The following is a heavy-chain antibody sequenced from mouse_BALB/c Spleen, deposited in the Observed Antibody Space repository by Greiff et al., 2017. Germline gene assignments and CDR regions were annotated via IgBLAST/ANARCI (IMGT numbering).Heavy chain of an antibody. Sequence: EVMLVESGGGLVQPGGSRKLSCAASGFTFSSFGMHWVRQAPEKGLEWVAYISSGSSTIYYADTVKGRFTISRDNPKNTLFLQMTSLRSEDTAMYDCARSGYYYGDWYFDVWGAGTTVTVSS. CDR2: ISSGSSTI. CDR1: GFTFSSFG. J-gene: IGHJ1*01. V-gene: IGHV5-17*02. CDR3: ARSGYYYGDWYFDV. D-gene: IGHD1-1*01.